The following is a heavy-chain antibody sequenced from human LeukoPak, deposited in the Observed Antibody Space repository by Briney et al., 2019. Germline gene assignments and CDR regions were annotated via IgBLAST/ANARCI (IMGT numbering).Heavy chain of an antibody. CDR2: ISYDGSNK. D-gene: IGHD6-6*01. Sequence: PGGSLRLSCAASGFTFSSYGMHWVRQAPGKGLEWVAVISYDGSNKYYADSVKGRFTISRDNSKNTLYRQMNSLRAEDTAVYYCAKAPMYSSSSGPFDYWGQGTLVTVSS. J-gene: IGHJ4*02. CDR1: GFTFSSYG. CDR3: AKAPMYSSSSGPFDY. V-gene: IGHV3-30*18.